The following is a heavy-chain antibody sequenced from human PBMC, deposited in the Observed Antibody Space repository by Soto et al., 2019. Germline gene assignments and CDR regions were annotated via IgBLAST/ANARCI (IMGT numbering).Heavy chain of an antibody. Sequence: PSETLSLTCTVSGGSISSGGYYWSWIRQHPGKGLEWIGYIYYSGSTYYNPSLKSRVTISVDTPKNQFSLKLSSVTAADTAVYYCARVSTKYYYDSSGYYYDSFDYWGQGTLVTVAS. J-gene: IGHJ4*02. CDR2: IYYSGST. D-gene: IGHD3-22*01. CDR3: ARVSTKYYYDSSGYYYDSFDY. V-gene: IGHV4-31*03. CDR1: GGSISSGGYY.